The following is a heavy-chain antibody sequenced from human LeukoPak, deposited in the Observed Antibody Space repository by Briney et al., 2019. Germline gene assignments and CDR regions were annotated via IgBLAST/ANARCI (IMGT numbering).Heavy chain of an antibody. CDR1: GFTFDDHA. V-gene: IGHV3-43*02. CDR3: AALEHAFDI. CDR2: ISGDGGST. J-gene: IGHJ3*02. Sequence: GGSLRLSCAASGFTFDDHAMHWVRQAPGKGLEWVSLISGDGGSTYYEDSVKVRFTISRDNSKNSLYLQMNSLRTEDTALYYCAALEHAFDIWGQGTMVIVSS. D-gene: IGHD5-24*01.